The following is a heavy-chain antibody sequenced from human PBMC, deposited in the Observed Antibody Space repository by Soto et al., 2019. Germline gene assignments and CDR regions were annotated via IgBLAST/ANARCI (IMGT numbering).Heavy chain of an antibody. J-gene: IGHJ4*02. CDR2: IHPSGGGT. V-gene: IGHV1-46*02. D-gene: IGHD2-21*02. CDR3: ARGGHIAVVTASFDY. CDR1: GYTFNTYY. Sequence: QVQLVQSGAEVKKPGASVKVSCKPSGYTFNTYYLHWVRQAPGQALEWMGVIHPSGGGTTYAQTFLGRVTVTRDTSTSTVFMELSSLRSDDTAVYYCARGGHIAVVTASFDYWGQGTLVTVSS.